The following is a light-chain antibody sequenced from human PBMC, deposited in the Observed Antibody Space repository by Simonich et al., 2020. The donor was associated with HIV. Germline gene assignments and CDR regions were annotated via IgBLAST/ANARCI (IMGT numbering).Light chain of an antibody. CDR1: SSDVGSYNL. V-gene: IGLV2-23*01. Sequence: QSALTQPPSAYGSPGQSITISCNGTSSDVGSYNLVSWYQPHPGKDPKLMIYEGSKRPAGVSNRFSGSKSGNTASLTISGLQAEDEADYYCCSYAGSSTYVVFGGGTKLTVL. J-gene: IGLJ2*01. CDR2: EGS. CDR3: CSYAGSSTYVV.